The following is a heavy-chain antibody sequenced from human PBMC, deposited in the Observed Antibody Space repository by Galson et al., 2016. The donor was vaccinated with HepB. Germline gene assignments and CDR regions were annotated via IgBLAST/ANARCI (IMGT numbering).Heavy chain of an antibody. V-gene: IGHV3-21*01. D-gene: IGHD3-3*01. Sequence: LRLSCAASGFTFSSHAMNWVRQAPGKGLEWVSYISSSSSYIYYADAVKGRFIISRDNAKKSLYLQMNSLRDEDTAVYYCARDAWRGYYARDAFDIWGQGTMVTVSS. J-gene: IGHJ3*02. CDR3: ARDAWRGYYARDAFDI. CDR1: GFTFSSHA. CDR2: ISSSSSYI.